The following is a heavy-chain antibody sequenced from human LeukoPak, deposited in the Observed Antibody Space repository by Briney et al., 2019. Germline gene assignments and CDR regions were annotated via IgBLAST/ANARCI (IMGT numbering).Heavy chain of an antibody. CDR3: ARELYSGSYFRSGYYFDY. CDR2: ISSNSANT. CDR1: GFTFDTYG. V-gene: IGHV3-23*01. Sequence: GGSLRLSCAASGFTFDTYGMSWVRQAPGKGLEWVSSISSNSANTYYADSVKGRFTISRDNSKNTLYLQMNSLRAEDTAVYYCARELYSGSYFRSGYYFDYWGQGTLVTVSS. J-gene: IGHJ4*02. D-gene: IGHD1-26*01.